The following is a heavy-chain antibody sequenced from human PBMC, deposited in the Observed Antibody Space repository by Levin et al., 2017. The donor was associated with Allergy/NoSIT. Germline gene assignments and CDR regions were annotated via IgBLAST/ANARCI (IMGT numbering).Heavy chain of an antibody. CDR3: VRGLTGADS. Sequence: HPGGSLRLSCAVSGFTLSDFGMNWVRLAPGRGMEWIAYIDNSGGAIYYSASVKGRFTISRDNAKGSLFLQMNSLRVGDTAIYYCVRGLTGADSWGRGTLVTVSS. J-gene: IGHJ4*02. D-gene: IGHD3-9*01. CDR1: GFTLSDFG. V-gene: IGHV3-48*01. CDR2: IDNSGGAI.